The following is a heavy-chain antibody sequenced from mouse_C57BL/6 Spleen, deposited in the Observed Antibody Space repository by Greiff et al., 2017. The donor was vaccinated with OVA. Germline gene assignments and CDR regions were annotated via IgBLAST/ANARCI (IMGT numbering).Heavy chain of an antibody. D-gene: IGHD1-1*01. CDR1: GYTFTDYN. Sequence: EVQLQQSGPELVKPGASVKMSCKASGYTFTDYNMHWVKQSHGKSLEWIGYINPNNGGTSYNQKFKGKATLTVNKSSSTAYMELRSLTSEDSAVYYCARSEITTVVARGFAYWGQGTLVTVSA. J-gene: IGHJ3*01. CDR2: INPNNGGT. V-gene: IGHV1-22*01. CDR3: ARSEITTVVARGFAY.